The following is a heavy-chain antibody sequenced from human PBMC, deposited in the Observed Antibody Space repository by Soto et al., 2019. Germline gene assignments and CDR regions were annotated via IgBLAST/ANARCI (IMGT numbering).Heavy chain of an antibody. Sequence: EVRLVESGGGLVQPGGSLRLSCVASGFTVSSNYMSWVRQAPGKGLEWVSVHYAGERTDYADSVKGRFTISRDSSKNTVYLPLNSLTAGVTAVYSCARPRVSWIQLYFGWFYSWGQRTLVTVS. D-gene: IGHD5-18*01. CDR2: HYAGERT. CDR1: GFTVSSNY. J-gene: IGHJ5*01. CDR3: ARPRVSWIQLYFGWFYS. V-gene: IGHV3-66*04.